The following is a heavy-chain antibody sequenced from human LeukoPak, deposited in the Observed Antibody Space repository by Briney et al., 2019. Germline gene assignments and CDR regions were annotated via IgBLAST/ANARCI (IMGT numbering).Heavy chain of an antibody. J-gene: IGHJ4*02. V-gene: IGHV3-30-3*01. CDR1: GFTFSSYA. CDR2: ISSDGNTQ. Sequence: GGSLRLSCAASGFTFSSYAMHWVRQAPGKGLDWAAVISSDGNTQYYADSVKGRFTISRDNSKNTLYLQMNSLRAEDTAVYYCAKEGNQQWPLRGFDYWGQGTLVTVSS. D-gene: IGHD6-19*01. CDR3: AKEGNQQWPLRGFDY.